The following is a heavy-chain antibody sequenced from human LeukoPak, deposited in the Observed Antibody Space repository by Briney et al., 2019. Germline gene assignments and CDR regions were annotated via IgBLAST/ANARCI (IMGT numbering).Heavy chain of an antibody. Sequence: GGSLRLSCAASGFIFSTYGMHWVRQAPGKGLEGVAFIYYDGRNKFYADSVKGRFTISRDNSKNTLYLQMNSLRAEDTGLFYCAKDQGVVFGYFDNWGQGTLVTVSS. D-gene: IGHD3-3*01. CDR1: GFIFSTYG. J-gene: IGHJ4*02. CDR2: IYYDGRNK. V-gene: IGHV3-30*02. CDR3: AKDQGVVFGYFDN.